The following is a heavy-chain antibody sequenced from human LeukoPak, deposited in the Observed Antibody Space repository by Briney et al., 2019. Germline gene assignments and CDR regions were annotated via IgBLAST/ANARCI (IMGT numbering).Heavy chain of an antibody. J-gene: IGHJ4*02. V-gene: IGHV4-39*01. Sequence: SETLSLTCTVSGGSISSSSYYWGWIRQPPGKGLEWIGSIYYSGSTYYNPSLKSRVTISVDTSKNQFSLKLSSVTAADTAVYYCARRHRPIPAMYSSSWLDYWGQGTLVTVSS. CDR1: GGSISSSSYY. D-gene: IGHD6-13*01. CDR3: ARRHRPIPAMYSSSWLDY. CDR2: IYYSGST.